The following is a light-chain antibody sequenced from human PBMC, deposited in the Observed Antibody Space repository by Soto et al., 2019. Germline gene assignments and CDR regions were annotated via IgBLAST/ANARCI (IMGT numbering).Light chain of an antibody. J-gene: IGKJ2*01. Sequence: EIVLTQSPGTLSLSPGESATLSCRTSQSVGRNYLAWFQHKPDQAPRLLIYDASNRATGVPDRFSGSGSGTDFTLSVTRLEPEDFAVYYCQQYGSSTYTFGQGTKVEIK. V-gene: IGKV3-20*01. CDR3: QQYGSSTYT. CDR2: DAS. CDR1: QSVGRNY.